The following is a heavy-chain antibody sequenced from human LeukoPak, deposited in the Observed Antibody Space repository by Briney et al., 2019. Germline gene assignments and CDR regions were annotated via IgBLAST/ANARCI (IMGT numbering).Heavy chain of an antibody. CDR2: ISGSGGTI. CDR1: GFTFSTYA. D-gene: IGHD5-12*01. Sequence: GGSLRLSCAGAGFTFSTYAMSWVRQAPGKGLEWVSTISGSGGTIYFADSMKGRFTISRDNSRSTPYLQMNSLRAEDTAVYYCARGPSGYHNTGGQGTLVTVSS. V-gene: IGHV3-23*01. J-gene: IGHJ4*02. CDR3: ARGPSGYHNT.